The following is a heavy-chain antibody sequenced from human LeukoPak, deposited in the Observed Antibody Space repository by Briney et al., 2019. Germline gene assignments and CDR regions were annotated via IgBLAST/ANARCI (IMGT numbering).Heavy chain of an antibody. CDR1: GFTFSSYW. D-gene: IGHD6-19*01. CDR3: ARDFSVAGPTTFDY. CDR2: INTAGSST. Sequence: SGGSLRLSCAASGFTFSSYWMHWARQAPGKGLVWVSRINTAGSSTIYADSVKGRFTISRDNSKNTLYLQMNSLRAEDTAVYYCARDFSVAGPTTFDYWGQGTLVTVSS. J-gene: IGHJ4*02. V-gene: IGHV3-74*01.